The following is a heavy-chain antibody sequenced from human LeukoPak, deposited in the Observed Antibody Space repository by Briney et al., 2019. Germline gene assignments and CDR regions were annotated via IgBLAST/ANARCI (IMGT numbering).Heavy chain of an antibody. D-gene: IGHD3-9*01. CDR1: GFSLFTRGGG. V-gene: IGHV2-5*01. CDR3: ARLFDILAGYEFGA. CDR2: VSWNGEK. Sequence: SGLTLVNPTATLTLTCNFTGFSLFTRGGGVGWIRQPRGKALEWLSLVSWNGEKTYRPSLKDRLINTQDPSTNQVVLTMTNMYPLDTGTYYCARLFDILAGYEFGACGQG. J-gene: IGHJ5*02.